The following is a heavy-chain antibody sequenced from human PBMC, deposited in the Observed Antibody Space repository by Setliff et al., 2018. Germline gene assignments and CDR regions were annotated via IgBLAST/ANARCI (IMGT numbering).Heavy chain of an antibody. CDR2: AHQSGTT. J-gene: IGHJ4*02. Sequence: KTSETLSLTCAVSDYSITNNYYWGWIRQAPGKGLEWIGTAHQSGTTFYNPSLKGRVTMSVDSSKSQFSLKLNSVTATDTAVYYCARQPTGTYQWTFDSWGQGTLVS. CDR1: DYSITNNYY. CDR3: ARQPTGTYQWTFDS. V-gene: IGHV4-38-2*01. D-gene: IGHD1-26*01.